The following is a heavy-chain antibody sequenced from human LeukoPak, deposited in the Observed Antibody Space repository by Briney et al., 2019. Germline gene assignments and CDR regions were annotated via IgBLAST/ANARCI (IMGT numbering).Heavy chain of an antibody. CDR1: GFTFSSYW. J-gene: IGHJ3*02. CDR2: INKDGSEK. CDR3: AREDYYDSSGYYPGAFDI. Sequence: GGSLRLSCAASGFTFSSYWMSWVRQAPGKGPEWVANINKDGSEKYYVDSLKGRFTISRDNAKNSLYLQMNSLRAEDTAVYYCAREDYYDSSGYYPGAFDIWGQGTMVTVSS. V-gene: IGHV3-7*01. D-gene: IGHD3-22*01.